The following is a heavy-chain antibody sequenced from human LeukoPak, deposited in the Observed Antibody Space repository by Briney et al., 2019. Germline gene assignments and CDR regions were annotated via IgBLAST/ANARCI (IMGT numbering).Heavy chain of an antibody. Sequence: PSQTLSLTCTVSGGSISSDTYYWGWIRQPPGKGLEWIGSIYYSGSTYYNPSLKSRVTISVDTSKNQFSLKLSSVTAAVTAVYYCASYRVGLDYWGQGILVTVSS. CDR3: ASYRVGLDY. CDR2: IYYSGST. J-gene: IGHJ4*02. CDR1: GGSISSDTYY. V-gene: IGHV4-39*01.